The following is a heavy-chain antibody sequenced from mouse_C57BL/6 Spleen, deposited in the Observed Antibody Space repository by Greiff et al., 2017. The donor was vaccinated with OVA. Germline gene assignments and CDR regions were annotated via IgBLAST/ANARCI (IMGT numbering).Heavy chain of an antibody. J-gene: IGHJ1*03. CDR2: IYPSDSET. D-gene: IGHD2-3*01. Sequence: QVQLQQPGAELVRPGSSVKLSCKASGYTFTSYWMDWVKQRPGQGLEWIGNIYPSDSETHYNQKFKDKATLTVDKSSSTAYMQLSSLTSEDSAVYYCARWLLRYVDVWGTGTTVTVSS. V-gene: IGHV1-61*01. CDR1: GYTFTSYW. CDR3: ARWLLRYVDV.